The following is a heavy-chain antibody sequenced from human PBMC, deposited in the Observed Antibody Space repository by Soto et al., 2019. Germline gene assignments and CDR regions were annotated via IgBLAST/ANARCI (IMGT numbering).Heavy chain of an antibody. CDR3: ARDGSTSWYSYDYHGMDV. D-gene: IGHD5-18*01. V-gene: IGHV3-7*05. CDR1: GFTFRTYW. CDR2: INLDGSEK. J-gene: IGHJ6*02. Sequence: EVQLVESGGGLVQPGGSLRLSCAASGFTFRTYWLRWVRQVPGKGLEWVANINLDGSEKNYVDSVKGRFTISRDNARNSLYLPMSSLRAEDTALYYCARDGSTSWYSYDYHGMDVWGQGTTVTVSS.